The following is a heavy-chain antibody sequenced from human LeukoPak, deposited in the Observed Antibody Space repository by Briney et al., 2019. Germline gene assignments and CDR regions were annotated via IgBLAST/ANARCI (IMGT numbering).Heavy chain of an antibody. CDR3: LLLGRWLQFFDY. D-gene: IGHD5-24*01. Sequence: PSETLSLTCTVSGGSISSSSYYWGWIRQPPGKGLEWIGSIYYSGSTYYNPSLKSRVTISVDTSKNQFSLKLSSVTAADTAVYYCLLLGRWLQFFDYWGQGTLVTVSS. CDR1: GGSISSSSYY. V-gene: IGHV4-39*01. J-gene: IGHJ4*02. CDR2: IYYSGST.